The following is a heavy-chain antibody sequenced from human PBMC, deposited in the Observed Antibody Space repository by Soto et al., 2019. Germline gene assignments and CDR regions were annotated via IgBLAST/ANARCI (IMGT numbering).Heavy chain of an antibody. CDR3: ARDRNLAYCGGDCSNAFDI. V-gene: IGHV1-2*04. CDR2: INPNRGGT. D-gene: IGHD2-21*02. Sequence: ASVKVSCKASGYTFTGYYMHWVRQAPGQGLEWMGWINPNRGGTNYAQKFQGWVTMTRDTSISKAYMELSRLRSDDTAVYYCARDRNLAYCGGDCSNAFDIWGQGTMVTVSS. CDR1: GYTFTGYY. J-gene: IGHJ3*02.